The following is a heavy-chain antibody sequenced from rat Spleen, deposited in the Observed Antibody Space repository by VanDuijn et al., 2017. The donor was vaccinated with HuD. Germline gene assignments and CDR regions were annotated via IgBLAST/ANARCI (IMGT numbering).Heavy chain of an antibody. J-gene: IGHJ2*01. Sequence: EVQLVESGGGLVQPGRSMKLSCAASGFTFSDFPMAWVRQTPTRGLEWVATVTSGGNNIYYRDSVKGRFTGSRDNAKSTVYLQMNSLRSEDTATYYCARRHYGYTDYFDYWGQGVMVTVSS. CDR3: ARRHYGYTDYFDY. D-gene: IGHD1-4*01. CDR2: VTSGGNNI. CDR1: GFTFSDFP. V-gene: IGHV5-46*01.